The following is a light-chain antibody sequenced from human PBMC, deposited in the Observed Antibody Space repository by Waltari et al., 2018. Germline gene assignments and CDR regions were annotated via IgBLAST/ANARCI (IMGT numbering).Light chain of an antibody. CDR3: QHYNAYRT. CDR1: QSISTW. V-gene: IGKV1-5*01. CDR2: AAS. J-gene: IGKJ1*01. Sequence: DIQMTQSPSTLSASVGDRVIITCRASQSISTWLAWFQQKPGKVPKLLIFAASSLQTGVPSRFSGSGSGTEFTLTINSLQPDDFATYYCQHYNAYRTFGQGTKVEIK.